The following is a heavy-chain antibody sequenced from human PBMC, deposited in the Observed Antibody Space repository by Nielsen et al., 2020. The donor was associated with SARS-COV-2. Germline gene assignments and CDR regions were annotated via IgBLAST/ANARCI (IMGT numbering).Heavy chain of an antibody. D-gene: IGHD1-1*01. CDR3: ARIDAGTPNYYFDH. CDR2: IHPAGNT. J-gene: IGHJ4*02. CDR1: GGSVSSGSHY. Sequence: SETLSLTCIVSGGSVSSGSHYWSWIRQPPGKGLEWLGHIHPAGNTYYTPSLKNRVTMSVDTSQNQFYLKLNSVTAADTAVYFCARIDAGTPNYYFDHWGQGTLVTVSS. V-gene: IGHV4-61*01.